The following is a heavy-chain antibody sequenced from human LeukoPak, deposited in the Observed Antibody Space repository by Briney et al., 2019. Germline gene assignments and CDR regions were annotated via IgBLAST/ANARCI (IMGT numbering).Heavy chain of an antibody. CDR3: AREKYGYRSYYYYYMDV. D-gene: IGHD5-18*01. Sequence: PSQTLSLTCTVSGGSISSGSYYWSWIRQPAGKGLEWIGRIYTSGSTNYNPSLKSRVTISVDTSKNQFSLKLSSVTAADTAVYYCAREKYGYRSYYYYYMDVWGKGTTVTVSS. CDR1: GGSISSGSYY. V-gene: IGHV4-61*02. CDR2: IYTSGST. J-gene: IGHJ6*03.